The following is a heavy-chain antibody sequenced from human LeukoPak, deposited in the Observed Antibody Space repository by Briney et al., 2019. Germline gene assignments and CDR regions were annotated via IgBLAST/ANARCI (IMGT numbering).Heavy chain of an antibody. CDR1: GYTFTGYY. J-gene: IGHJ4*02. CDR2: IKPNSGGT. D-gene: IGHD3-22*01. CDR3: ARTTYYYDSSGYYLLDY. V-gene: IGHV1-2*02. Sequence: GASVKVSCKASGYTFTGYYMHWVRQAPGQGLGWMGWIKPNSGGTNYAQTFQSRVTMTRDTSISTAYMELSRLRSDDTAVDYCARTTYYYDSSGYYLLDYWGQGTLVTVSS.